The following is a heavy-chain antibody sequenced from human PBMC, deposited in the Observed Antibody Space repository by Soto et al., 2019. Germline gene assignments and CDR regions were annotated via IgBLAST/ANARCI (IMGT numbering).Heavy chain of an antibody. CDR3: ARGRKGRCVAGNCYVFDY. J-gene: IGHJ4*02. Sequence: PGESLKISCKGSGNGFTNYWTNWVRQMPGKGPEWMGRIDPSDSNTYHSPSFQGHVTISADRSITTAYLQWSSLKASDSAMYYCARGRKGRCVAGNCYVFDYWGQGTLVTVSS. CDR2: IDPSDSNT. D-gene: IGHD2-15*01. CDR1: GNGFTNYW. V-gene: IGHV5-10-1*01.